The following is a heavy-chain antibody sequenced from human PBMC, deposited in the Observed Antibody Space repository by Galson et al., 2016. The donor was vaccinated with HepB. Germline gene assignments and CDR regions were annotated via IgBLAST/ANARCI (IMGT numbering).Heavy chain of an antibody. V-gene: IGHV1-18*01. Sequence: SVKVSCKASGYSFTTYGITWVRQAPGQGLEWMGWISTSRGNTQYEQRFQGRVTLTPDTATSTAYLELRNLTSDDTALYYCARESPPSYFYYGMNLCGQGTTVIVSS. D-gene: IGHD2/OR15-2a*01. J-gene: IGHJ6*02. CDR2: ISTSRGNT. CDR1: GYSFTTYG. CDR3: ARESPPSYFYYGMNL.